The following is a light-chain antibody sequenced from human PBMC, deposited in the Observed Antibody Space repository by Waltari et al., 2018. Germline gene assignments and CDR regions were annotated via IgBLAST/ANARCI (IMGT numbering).Light chain of an antibody. CDR1: QSIRTN. CDR3: QQYNSWPLT. V-gene: IGKV3-15*01. J-gene: IGKJ4*01. Sequence: IVMTQSPATLSVSTGEIARISCRASQSIRTNLAWYQQRRGQAPRLLIYDASIRATGIPARFSGSGSGTEFTLTISSLQSEDFAVYYCQQYNSWPLTFGGGTKVEIK. CDR2: DAS.